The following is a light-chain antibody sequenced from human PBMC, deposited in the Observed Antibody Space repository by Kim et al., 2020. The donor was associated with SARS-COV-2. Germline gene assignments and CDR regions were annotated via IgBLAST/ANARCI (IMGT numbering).Light chain of an antibody. CDR3: CSYAGSYTHYV. CDR2: DVS. Sequence: QSAPTQARSVSGSPGQSVTISCTGTSSDVGGYNYVSWYQQHPGKAPKLMIYDVSKRPSGVPDRFPGSKSGNTASLTISGLQAEDEADYYCCSYAGSYTHYVFGTGTKVTVL. V-gene: IGLV2-11*01. J-gene: IGLJ1*01. CDR1: SSDVGGYNY.